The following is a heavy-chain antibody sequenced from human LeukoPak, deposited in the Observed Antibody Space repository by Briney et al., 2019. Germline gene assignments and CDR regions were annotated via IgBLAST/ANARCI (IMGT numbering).Heavy chain of an antibody. Sequence: PSETLSLTCTVSGGSISSSSYYWGWIRQPPGKGLEWIGSIYYSGSTYYNPSLKSRVTISVDTSKNQFSLKLSSVTAADTAVYYCARVGATVPDYWGQGILVTISS. CDR1: GGSISSSSYY. CDR2: IYYSGST. V-gene: IGHV4-39*01. D-gene: IGHD1-26*01. J-gene: IGHJ4*02. CDR3: ARVGATVPDY.